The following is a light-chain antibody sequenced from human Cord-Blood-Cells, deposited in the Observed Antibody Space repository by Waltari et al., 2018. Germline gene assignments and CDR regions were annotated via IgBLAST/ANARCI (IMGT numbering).Light chain of an antibody. CDR2: DGS. Sequence: QSALTPPASASGSPGQSPTISCPGTSSAVGGYNYVSWYPQHPGKAPKLMIYDGSNLPSGVSNRFAVSKSSNTASLTISGLQAEDEADYYCSSYTSSSTYVFGTGTKVTVL. CDR1: SSAVGGYNY. CDR3: SSYTSSSTYV. J-gene: IGLJ1*01. V-gene: IGLV2-14*01.